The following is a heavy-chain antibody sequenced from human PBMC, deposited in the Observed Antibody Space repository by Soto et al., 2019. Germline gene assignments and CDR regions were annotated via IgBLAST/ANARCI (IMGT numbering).Heavy chain of an antibody. CDR1: GGTFSSCA. J-gene: IGHJ5*01. Sequence: QVLMVQSGAEVKKPGSSVKVSCTATGGTFSSCAISWVRLAPGPSLECKGGIIPIFVSANYAQKFQGRITITANEPTSTAYMELSSLRAEVTVGYYCAGGSRRGVVAADNWFDPWGQGTLVTVSS. V-gene: IGHV1-69*12. D-gene: IGHD2-15*01. CDR2: IIPIFVSA. CDR3: AGGSRRGVVAADNWFDP.